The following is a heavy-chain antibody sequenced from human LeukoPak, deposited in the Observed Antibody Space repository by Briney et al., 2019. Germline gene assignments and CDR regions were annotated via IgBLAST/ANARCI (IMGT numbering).Heavy chain of an antibody. Sequence: GRSLRLSCAASGFTFDDYAMHWVRQAPGKGLEWVSGISWNSGSIGYADSVKGRFTISRDNAKNSLYLQMNSLRAEDTALYYCAQGSITMVRGVIISLDAFDIWGQGTIVTVSS. CDR2: ISWNSGSI. D-gene: IGHD3-10*01. CDR3: AQGSITMVRGVIISLDAFDI. CDR1: GFTFDDYA. V-gene: IGHV3-9*01. J-gene: IGHJ3*02.